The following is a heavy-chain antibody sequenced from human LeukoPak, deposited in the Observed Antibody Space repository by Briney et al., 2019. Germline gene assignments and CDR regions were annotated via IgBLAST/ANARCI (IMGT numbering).Heavy chain of an antibody. V-gene: IGHV3-7*01. CDR1: GFTFTRYW. Sequence: GGSLRLSCAASGFTFTRYWMTWVRQAPGKGLEWVANIKHDGSERDYVDSVKGRFTISRDNAKNSVYLQMNSLRAEDTAVYYCARGHSSGWYDQYYFDHWGQGTPVTVPS. CDR2: IKHDGSER. D-gene: IGHD6-19*01. J-gene: IGHJ4*02. CDR3: ARGHSSGWYDQYYFDH.